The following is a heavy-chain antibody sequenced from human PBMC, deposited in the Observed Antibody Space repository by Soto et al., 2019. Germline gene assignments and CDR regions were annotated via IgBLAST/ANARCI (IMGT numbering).Heavy chain of an antibody. CDR3: ARTLWYQLLQPDYYYYGMDV. Sequence: QVQLVQSGAEVKKPGSSVKVSCNASGGTFSSYTISWVRQAPGKGLEWMGRIIPILGIANYAQKFQGRVTITADKSTSTAYMELSSLRSEDTAVYYCARTLWYQLLQPDYYYYGMDVWGQGTTVTVSS. CDR2: IIPILGIA. J-gene: IGHJ6*02. D-gene: IGHD2-2*01. CDR1: GGTFSSYT. V-gene: IGHV1-69*02.